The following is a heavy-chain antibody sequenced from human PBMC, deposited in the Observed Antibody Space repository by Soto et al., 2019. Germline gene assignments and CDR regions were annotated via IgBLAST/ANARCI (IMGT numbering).Heavy chain of an antibody. Sequence: GSLRLSCAASGFSFGSYALSWVRQAPGKGLEWVSTISGSDGKTFYADAVKGRFSISRDTSQNTLYLQMNSLRADDTAIYYCARWSYLDYWGQGTRVTVSS. V-gene: IGHV3-23*01. D-gene: IGHD3-3*01. J-gene: IGHJ4*02. CDR2: ISGSDGKT. CDR3: ARWSYLDY. CDR1: GFSFGSYA.